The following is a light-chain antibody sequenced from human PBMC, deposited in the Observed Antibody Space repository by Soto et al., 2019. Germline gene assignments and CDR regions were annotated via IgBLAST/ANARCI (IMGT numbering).Light chain of an antibody. CDR2: TAS. V-gene: IGKV3-20*01. CDR3: QQYGRSPKT. CDR1: QSVSSNY. Sequence: EIVLTQSPGTLSLSPGERATLSCRASQSVSSNYLAWFQQKPGQAPRLLIYTASSRATGIPDRFSGSGSGTDFTLTLSRLEPEDFAVYYCQQYGRSPKTFGQGTKEEI. J-gene: IGKJ1*01.